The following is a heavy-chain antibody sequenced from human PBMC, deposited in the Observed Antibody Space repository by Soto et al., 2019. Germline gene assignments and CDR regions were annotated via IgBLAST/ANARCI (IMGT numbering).Heavy chain of an antibody. CDR2: ISAYNGNT. CDR1: GYTFASYA. J-gene: IGHJ4*02. Sequence: QVHLMQSGAEVKKPVASVKVSCKASGYTFASYAISWMRQAPGQGLEWMGWISAYNGNTNYAQKLQGRVTMTTDTSTSTAYLELRSLRSDDTAVYYCARDPPPPDYWGQGTLVTVSS. V-gene: IGHV1-18*01. CDR3: ARDPPPPDY.